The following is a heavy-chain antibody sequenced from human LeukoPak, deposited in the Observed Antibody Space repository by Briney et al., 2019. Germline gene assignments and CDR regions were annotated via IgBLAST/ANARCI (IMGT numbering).Heavy chain of an antibody. J-gene: IGHJ4*02. Sequence: SETLSLTCVVSGDSVSSTNYYWGWIRQPPGKGLEWIGYIYYSGSTNYNPSLKSRVTISVDTSKNQFSLKLSSVTAADTAVYYCARSAYQPYYFDYWGQGTLVTVSS. V-gene: IGHV4-61*01. CDR3: ARSAYQPYYFDY. CDR1: GDSVSSTNYY. CDR2: IYYSGST.